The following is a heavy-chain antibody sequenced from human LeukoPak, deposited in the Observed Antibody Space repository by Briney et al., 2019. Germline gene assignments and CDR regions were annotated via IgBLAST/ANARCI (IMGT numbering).Heavy chain of an antibody. Sequence: SETLSLTCTVSGYYISSGYYWGWIRQPPGKGLEWIGSFFHSGGTYYNPSLKSRVTISVDTSKNQFPLKLSSVTAADTAVYYCARSYDSSGYYIFDLWGRGTLVTVSS. D-gene: IGHD3-22*01. V-gene: IGHV4-38-2*02. J-gene: IGHJ2*01. CDR3: ARSYDSSGYYIFDL. CDR1: GYYISSGYY. CDR2: FFHSGGT.